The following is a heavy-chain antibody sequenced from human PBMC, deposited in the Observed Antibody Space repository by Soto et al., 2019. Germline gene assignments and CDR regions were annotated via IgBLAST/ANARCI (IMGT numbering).Heavy chain of an antibody. CDR1: GGTFSNHV. CDR3: ASGPYEFWSGYYRPDFHSGLHV. D-gene: IGHD3-3*01. V-gene: IGHV1-69*12. CDR2: IINSFGTA. J-gene: IGHJ6*02. Sequence: QVQLVQAGAEVKKPGSSVKVSCKASGGTFSNHVISWVRQAPGQGLEWMGGIINSFGTANYAQKFQGSVTITADESTSTARMELSSLRCENTAVYYCASGPYEFWSGYYRPDFHSGLHVWGQGTTVTVSS.